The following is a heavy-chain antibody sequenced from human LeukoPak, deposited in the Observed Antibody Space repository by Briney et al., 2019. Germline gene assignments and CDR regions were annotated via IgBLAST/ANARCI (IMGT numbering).Heavy chain of an antibody. Sequence: SETLSLTCIVSGGSIRRSGYYWTWIRQHPGEGLEWIGSIYYSGTTSYNPSLESRLTMSVDTSNQFSLKLTSVTAADTAVYYCARERMDYSNSGNYYDYFDYWGQGALVTVSS. J-gene: IGHJ4*02. V-gene: IGHV4-31*03. D-gene: IGHD3-10*01. CDR3: ARERMDYSNSGNYYDYFDY. CDR1: GGSIRRSGYY. CDR2: IYYSGTT.